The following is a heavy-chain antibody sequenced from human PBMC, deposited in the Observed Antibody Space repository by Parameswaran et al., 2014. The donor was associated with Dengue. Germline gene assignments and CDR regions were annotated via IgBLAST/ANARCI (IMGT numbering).Heavy chain of an antibody. D-gene: IGHD4-17*01. CDR3: VRSTSSTVTHPFDY. Sequence: RWIRQPPGKGLEWVANIKADGSEKYYVGSVKGRFTISRDNAKNSLYLQMNTLRAEDTAVYYCVRSTSSTVTHPFDYWGQGTLVTVSS. V-gene: IGHV3-7*01. J-gene: IGHJ4*02. CDR2: IKADGSEK.